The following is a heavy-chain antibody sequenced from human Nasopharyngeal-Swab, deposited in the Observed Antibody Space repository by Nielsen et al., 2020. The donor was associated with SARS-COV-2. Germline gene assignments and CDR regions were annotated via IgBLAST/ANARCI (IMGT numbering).Heavy chain of an antibody. J-gene: IGHJ6*02. V-gene: IGHV3-48*02. CDR1: GFTFSSYS. CDR2: ISSSSSTI. CDR3: ARDPQSYYYYYGMDV. Sequence: GGFLRLSCAASGFTFSSYSMNWVRQAPGKGLEWVSYISSSSSTIYYADSVKGRFTISRDNAKNSLYLQMNSLRDEDTAVYYCARDPQSYYYYYGMDVWGQGTTVTVSS.